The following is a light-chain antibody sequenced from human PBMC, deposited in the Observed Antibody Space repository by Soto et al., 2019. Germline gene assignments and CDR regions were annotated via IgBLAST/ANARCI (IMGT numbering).Light chain of an antibody. CDR3: LQDYNYPYT. Sequence: AIQMTQSPSSLSASVGDRVTITCRASQDIRNDLGWFQQKPGKTPKLLIYAASSLQTGVPSRFSGSSSGTDFTLTISSLQPEDFATYYCLQDYNYPYTFGQGTKLEIK. J-gene: IGKJ2*01. CDR1: QDIRND. CDR2: AAS. V-gene: IGKV1-6*01.